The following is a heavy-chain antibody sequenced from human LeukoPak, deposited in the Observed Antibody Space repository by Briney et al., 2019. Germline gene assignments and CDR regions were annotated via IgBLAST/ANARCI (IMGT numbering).Heavy chain of an antibody. CDR2: ISYDGSNK. Sequence: PGGSLRLSCAASGFTFSSYGMHWVRQAPGKGLEWVAVISYDGSNKYYADSVKGRFTISRDNSKNTLYLQMNSLRGEDTAVYYCAKDYSSSWAVLDYWGQGTLVTVSS. CDR1: GFTFSSYG. J-gene: IGHJ4*02. D-gene: IGHD6-13*01. CDR3: AKDYSSSWAVLDY. V-gene: IGHV3-30*18.